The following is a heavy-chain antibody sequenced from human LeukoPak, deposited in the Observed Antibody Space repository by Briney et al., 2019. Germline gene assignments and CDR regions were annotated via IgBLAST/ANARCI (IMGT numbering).Heavy chain of an antibody. Sequence: GGSLRLPCAASGFTFSSYSMNWVRQAPGKGLEWVSSISSSSSYIYYADSVKGRFTISRDNAKNSLYLQMNSLRAEDTAVYYCARVDYITGTTSQSPTSSFDYWGQGTLVTVSS. CDR1: GFTFSSYS. J-gene: IGHJ4*02. CDR3: ARVDYITGTTSQSPTSSFDY. CDR2: ISSSSSYI. V-gene: IGHV3-21*01. D-gene: IGHD1-7*01.